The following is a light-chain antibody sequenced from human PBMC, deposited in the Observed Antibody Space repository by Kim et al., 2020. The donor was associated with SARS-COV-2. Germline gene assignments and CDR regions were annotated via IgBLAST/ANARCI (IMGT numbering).Light chain of an antibody. CDR2: GAS. CDR1: ESVQYNY. V-gene: IGKV3-20*01. J-gene: IGKJ2*01. Sequence: LLTQSPGTLSLSQGERATLSCRASESVQYNYLAWYQLKPGQAPRLLIFGASSRATGIPDRFSGSGSGTDFTLTISRLEPEDFSVYYCQQYCWKLSFGQGTKLEI. CDR3: QQYCWKLS.